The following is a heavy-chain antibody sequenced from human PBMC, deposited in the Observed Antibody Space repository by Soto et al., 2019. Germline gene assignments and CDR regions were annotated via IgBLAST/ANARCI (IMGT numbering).Heavy chain of an antibody. CDR3: AKSLAAAGSPLDY. Sequence: QVQLVESGGGVVQPGRSLRLSCAASGFTFSSYGMHWVRQAPGKGLEWVAVIWYDGSNKYYADSVKGRFTISRDNSKNTLYLQMSSLRAEDTAVYYCAKSLAAAGSPLDYWGQGTLVTVSS. CDR1: GFTFSSYG. D-gene: IGHD6-13*01. CDR2: IWYDGSNK. V-gene: IGHV3-33*06. J-gene: IGHJ4*02.